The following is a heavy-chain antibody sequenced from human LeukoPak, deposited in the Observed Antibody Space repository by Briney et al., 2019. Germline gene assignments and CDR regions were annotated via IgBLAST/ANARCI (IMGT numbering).Heavy chain of an antibody. CDR3: ARSSGLVRGFYYYGMDV. CDR2: IKQDGSGK. CDR1: GFTFSSYW. Sequence: GGSLRLSCAASGFTFSSYWMSWVRQAPGKGLDWVATIKQDGSGKYYVDSVKGRFTISRDNAKNSLYLQMNSLRAEDTAVYYCARSSGLVRGFYYYGMDVWGQGTTVTVSS. D-gene: IGHD6-19*01. J-gene: IGHJ6*02. V-gene: IGHV3-7*01.